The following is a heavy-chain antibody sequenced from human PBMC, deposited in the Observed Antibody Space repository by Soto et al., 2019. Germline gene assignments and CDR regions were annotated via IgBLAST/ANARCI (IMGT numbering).Heavy chain of an antibody. CDR1: GGTFSSYT. V-gene: IGHV1-69*02. D-gene: IGHD5-12*01. Sequence: QVQLVQSGAEVKKPGSSVKVSCKASGGTFSSYTISWVRQAPGQGLEWMGRIIPILGIANYAQKFQGRVTITADKSTSTAYMELSSLRSEDTAVYYCASKVATIWNYYYYMDVWCKGTTVTVSS. CDR2: IIPILGIA. CDR3: ASKVATIWNYYYYMDV. J-gene: IGHJ6*03.